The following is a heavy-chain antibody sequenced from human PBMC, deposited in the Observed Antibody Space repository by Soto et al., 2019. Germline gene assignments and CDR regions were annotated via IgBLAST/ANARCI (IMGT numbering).Heavy chain of an antibody. CDR1: GGSFSGYY. Sequence: QVQLQQWGAGLLKPSETLSLTCAVYGGSFSGYYWSWIRQPPGKGLEWIGEINHSGSTNYNPSLKGRFTLSVDPSSNHFSRKLSSVTAADTLVYYCAREGLRYFAGSPLDYWGQGTLVTVSS. CDR3: AREGLRYFAGSPLDY. V-gene: IGHV4-34*01. D-gene: IGHD3-9*01. CDR2: INHSGST. J-gene: IGHJ4*02.